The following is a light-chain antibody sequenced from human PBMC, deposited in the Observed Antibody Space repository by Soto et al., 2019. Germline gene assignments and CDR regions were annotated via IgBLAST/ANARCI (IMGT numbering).Light chain of an antibody. CDR3: AAWDGSLSGVV. V-gene: IGLV1-47*01. J-gene: IGLJ2*01. Sequence: QSVLTQPPSASGTPGQRVTISCSGSSSNIGSNYVYWYQQLPGTAPKLLIYRNNQRPSGVPDRFSGSASGTSASLAISGLRSEDEADYYCAAWDGSLSGVVFGGGTKLTVL. CDR2: RNN. CDR1: SSNIGSNY.